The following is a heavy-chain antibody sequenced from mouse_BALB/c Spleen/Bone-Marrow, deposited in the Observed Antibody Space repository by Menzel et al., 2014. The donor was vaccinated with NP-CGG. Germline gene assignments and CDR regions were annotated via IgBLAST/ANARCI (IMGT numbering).Heavy chain of an antibody. CDR3: VGGNWAFFDY. J-gene: IGHJ2*01. Sequence: DVQLQESGGGLVQPGGSLRLSCATSGFTFSDFYMEWVRQSPGKRLEWIAIRRNKANDYTTDYSASVKGRLIVSRDTSQSILYLQMHALRAEDTAIYYCVGGNWAFFDYWGQGATLTVSS. D-gene: IGHD4-1*01. V-gene: IGHV7-1*02. CDR1: GFTFSDFY. CDR2: RRNKANDYTT.